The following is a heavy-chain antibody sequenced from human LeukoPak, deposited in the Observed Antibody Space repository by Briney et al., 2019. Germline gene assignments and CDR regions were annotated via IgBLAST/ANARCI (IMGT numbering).Heavy chain of an antibody. CDR3: ARVGAGYSSGWFDY. J-gene: IGHJ4*02. D-gene: IGHD6-19*01. V-gene: IGHV1-18*04. Sequence: ASVKVSCKASGYTFTSYGISWVRQAPGQGLEWMGWISAYNGNTNYAQKLQGRVTMTTDTSTSTAYMELRSLRSEDTAVYYCARVGAGYSSGWFDYWGQGTLVTVSS. CDR2: ISAYNGNT. CDR1: GYTFTSYG.